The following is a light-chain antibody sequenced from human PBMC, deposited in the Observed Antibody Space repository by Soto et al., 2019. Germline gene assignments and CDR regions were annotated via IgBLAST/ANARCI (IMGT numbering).Light chain of an antibody. CDR3: QQYGSSPTWT. CDR1: QSVSSNY. CDR2: GAS. Sequence: EIVLTQSPGTLSLSPGERATLSCRASQSVSSNYLAWYQQKPGQAPRLLLYGASTRANGIPDRFSGSGSGTDFTLTISRLEPEDSAVYYCQQYGSSPTWTFGQGTKVDIK. J-gene: IGKJ1*01. V-gene: IGKV3-20*01.